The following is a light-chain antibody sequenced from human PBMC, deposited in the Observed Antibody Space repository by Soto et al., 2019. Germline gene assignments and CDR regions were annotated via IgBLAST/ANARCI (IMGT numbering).Light chain of an antibody. CDR3: LQDYNYPLT. V-gene: IGKV1-6*01. Sequence: AIQMTQSPSSLSASLGDRVTITCRASQGIRNDLGWYQPKPGKAPKLLIYAASSLQSGVPSRFSGSGSGTDFTLTISSLQPEDFATYYCLQDYNYPLTFGGGTKVEIK. J-gene: IGKJ4*01. CDR2: AAS. CDR1: QGIRND.